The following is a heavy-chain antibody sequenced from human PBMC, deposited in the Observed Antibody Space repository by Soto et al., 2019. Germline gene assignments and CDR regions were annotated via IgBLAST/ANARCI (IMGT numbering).Heavy chain of an antibody. CDR1: GASINGGGYY. Sequence: QVQLQESGPGLVKPSQTLSLTCTVSGASINGGGYYWSWIRQHPGKGLEWIGSIYYSGNTYYSPSLKSRVTISVDTSKNHFSLRLTSVTAADTAVYYCAGDPSYGDYSYYGMDVWGQGTTVTVSS. CDR2: IYYSGNT. D-gene: IGHD4-17*01. V-gene: IGHV4-31*03. CDR3: AGDPSYGDYSYYGMDV. J-gene: IGHJ6*02.